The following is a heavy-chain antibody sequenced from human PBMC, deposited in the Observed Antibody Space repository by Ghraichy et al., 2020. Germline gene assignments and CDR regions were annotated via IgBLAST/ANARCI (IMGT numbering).Heavy chain of an antibody. CDR2: ISYDGSNK. D-gene: IGHD6-19*01. V-gene: IGHV3-30-3*01. CDR3: ARGRSSGWYSDY. J-gene: IGHJ4*02. Sequence: GGSLRLSCAASGFTFSSYAMHWVRQAPGKGLEWVAVISYDGSNKYYADSVKGRFTISRDNSKNTLYLQMNSLRAEDTAVYYCARGRSSGWYSDYWGQGTLVTVSS. CDR1: GFTFSSYA.